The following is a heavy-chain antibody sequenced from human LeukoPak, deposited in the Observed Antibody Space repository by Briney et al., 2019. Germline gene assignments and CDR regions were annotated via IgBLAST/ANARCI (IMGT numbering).Heavy chain of an antibody. CDR1: GGSFSGYY. CDR2: INNSGST. V-gene: IGHV4-34*01. D-gene: IGHD2-2*01. Sequence: PSETLSLTCAVYGGSFSGYYWSWIRQPPGKGLEWIGEINNSGSTNYNPSLQSRVTISVDTSKNQFSLKLSSVTAADTAVYYCARRGGYCSSTSCFNWFDPWGQGTLVTVSS. J-gene: IGHJ5*02. CDR3: ARRGGYCSSTSCFNWFDP.